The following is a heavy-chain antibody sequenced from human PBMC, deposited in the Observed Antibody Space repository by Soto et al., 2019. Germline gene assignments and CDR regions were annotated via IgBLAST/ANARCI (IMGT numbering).Heavy chain of an antibody. CDR3: ATVVDGDYAAKMPRDAFDI. D-gene: IGHD4-17*01. CDR1: GYTLTELS. V-gene: IGHV1-24*01. Sequence: ASVKVSCKVSGYTLTELSMHWVRQAPGKGLEWMGGFDPEDGETIYAQKFQGRVTITEDTSTDTAYMELSSLRSEDTAVYYCATVVDGDYAAKMPRDAFDIWGQGTMVTVSS. J-gene: IGHJ3*02. CDR2: FDPEDGET.